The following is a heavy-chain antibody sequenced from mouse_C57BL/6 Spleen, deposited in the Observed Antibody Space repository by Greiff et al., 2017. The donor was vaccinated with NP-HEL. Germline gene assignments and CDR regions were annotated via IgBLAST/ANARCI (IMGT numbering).Heavy chain of an antibody. Sequence: EVQVVESGAELVRPGASVKLSCTASGFNIKDYYMHWVKQRPEQGLEWIGRIDPEDGDTEYAPKFQGKATMTADTSSNTAYLQLSSLTSEDTAVYYCTTWGYSNYPYAMDYWGQGTSVTVSS. CDR3: TTWGYSNYPYAMDY. V-gene: IGHV14-1*01. J-gene: IGHJ4*01. CDR1: GFNIKDYY. D-gene: IGHD2-5*01. CDR2: IDPEDGDT.